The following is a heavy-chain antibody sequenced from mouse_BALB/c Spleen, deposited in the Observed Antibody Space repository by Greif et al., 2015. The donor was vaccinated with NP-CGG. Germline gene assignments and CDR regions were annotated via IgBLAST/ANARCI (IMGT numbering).Heavy chain of an antibody. CDR1: GFTFSSYT. J-gene: IGHJ4*01. CDR2: ISSGGSYT. CDR3: TRGGGGPYAMDY. Sequence: EVKVVESGGGLVKPGGSLKLSCAASGFTFSSYTMSWVRQTPEKRLEWVATISSGGSYTYYPDSVKGQFTISRDNAKNTLYLQMSSLKSEDTAMYYCTRGGGGPYAMDYWGQGTSVTVSS. V-gene: IGHV5-6-4*01.